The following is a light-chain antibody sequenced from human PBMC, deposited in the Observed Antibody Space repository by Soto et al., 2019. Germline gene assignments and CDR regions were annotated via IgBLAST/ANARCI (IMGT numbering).Light chain of an antibody. CDR1: QGIRND. Sequence: AIQMTQSPSSLSASVGDRVTITCRASQGIRNDLGWYQQKPGKAPKLLIYAAFILQSGVPSRFSGYGSGTDFTLSISNLQPEDFATYYCQQADSFPITFGQGTRLEIK. CDR2: AAF. J-gene: IGKJ5*01. CDR3: QQADSFPIT. V-gene: IGKV1-6*01.